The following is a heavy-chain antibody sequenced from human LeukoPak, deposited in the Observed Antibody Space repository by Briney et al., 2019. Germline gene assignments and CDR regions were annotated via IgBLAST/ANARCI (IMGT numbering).Heavy chain of an antibody. V-gene: IGHV3-74*01. CDR2: INSDGTRT. CDR1: GFAFNDYW. D-gene: IGHD2-15*01. CDR3: ARDRSRWSIAPDADV. J-gene: IGHJ6*02. Sequence: PGGSLRLSCAASGFAFNDYWMNWVRQVPGKGLMWVARINSDGTRTTYADPVKGRFTVSRDNAKNTLYLQMNSLKADDTAVYHCARDRSRWSIAPDADVWGQGTTVTVSS.